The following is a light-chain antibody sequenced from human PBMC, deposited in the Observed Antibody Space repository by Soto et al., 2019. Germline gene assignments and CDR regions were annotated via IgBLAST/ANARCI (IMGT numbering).Light chain of an antibody. Sequence: DIQMTQSPSSLSASVGDRVTITCRASQSISSYLNWYQQKPGKAPKLLIYAASSLQSGVPSRFSCSGSGTDFALTISSLQPEDFATYYCQQSYSTPVSWTFGQGTKVEIK. CDR3: QQSYSTPVSWT. V-gene: IGKV1-39*01. CDR1: QSISSY. J-gene: IGKJ1*01. CDR2: AAS.